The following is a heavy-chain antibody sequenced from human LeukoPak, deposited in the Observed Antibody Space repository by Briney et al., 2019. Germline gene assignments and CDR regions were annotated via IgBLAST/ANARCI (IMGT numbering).Heavy chain of an antibody. J-gene: IGHJ4*02. D-gene: IGHD5-24*01. CDR3: AKDLWGDGSYYFDY. CDR2: NSGSGGST. Sequence: PGGSLRLSCAASGFTFSSYAMSWVRQAPGKGLEWVSSNSGSGGSTYYADSVRGRLTISRDNSKNTLYLEMNSLRAEDTAVYYCAKDLWGDGSYYFDYWGQGTLVTVSS. V-gene: IGHV3-23*01. CDR1: GFTFSSYA.